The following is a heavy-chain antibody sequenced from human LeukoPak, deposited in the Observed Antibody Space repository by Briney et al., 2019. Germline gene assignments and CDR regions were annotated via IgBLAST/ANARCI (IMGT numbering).Heavy chain of an antibody. Sequence: GGSLRLSCAVSGLTFNNYAMSWVRQAPGKGLEWVSGISGRGASKYYADSVKGRFTISRDNAKNSLYLQMNSLRAEDTAVYYCVRDAGFSYAYPWDYWGQGTLVTISS. CDR2: ISGRGASK. CDR3: VRDAGFSYAYPWDY. V-gene: IGHV3-23*01. D-gene: IGHD5-18*01. J-gene: IGHJ4*02. CDR1: GLTFNNYA.